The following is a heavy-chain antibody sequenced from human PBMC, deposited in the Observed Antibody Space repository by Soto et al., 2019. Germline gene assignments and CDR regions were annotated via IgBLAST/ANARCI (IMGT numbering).Heavy chain of an antibody. CDR2: INPSGGGT. V-gene: IGHV1-46*01. CDR3: ARDKPFSAGY. Sequence: QVQLVQSGTEVKKPGASVKVSCKASGYTFLDFYIHWVRQAPGQGLEWMGFINPSGGGTTYAQKFPGRLTMTRDTSTSTVYMELISLRSEDTAIYYCARDKPFSAGYWGQGTLVT. D-gene: IGHD3-3*02. CDR1: GYTFLDFY. J-gene: IGHJ4*02.